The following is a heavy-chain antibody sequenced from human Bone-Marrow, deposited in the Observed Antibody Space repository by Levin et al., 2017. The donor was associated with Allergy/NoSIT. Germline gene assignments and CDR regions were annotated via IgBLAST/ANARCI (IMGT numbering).Heavy chain of an antibody. CDR3: AKDKRLRIDY. CDR1: GFTFSSYA. CDR2: ISGSGGST. V-gene: IGHV3-23*01. D-gene: IGHD6-25*01. Sequence: GESLKISCAASGFTFSSYAMSWVRQAPGKGLEWVSAISGSGGSTYYADSVKGRFTISRDNSKNTLYLQMNSLRAEDTAVYYCAKDKRLRIDYWGQGTLVTVSS. J-gene: IGHJ4*02.